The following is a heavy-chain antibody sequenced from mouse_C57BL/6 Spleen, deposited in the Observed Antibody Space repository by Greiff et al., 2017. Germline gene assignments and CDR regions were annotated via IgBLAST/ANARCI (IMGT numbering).Heavy chain of an antibody. CDR2: ISDGGSYT. CDR3: ARGGHYGNLLYYFDY. CDR1: GFTFSSYA. J-gene: IGHJ2*01. V-gene: IGHV5-4*03. Sequence: EVKLVESGGGLVKPGGSLKLSCAASGFTFSSYAMSWVRQTPEKRLEWVATISDGGSYTYYPDNVKGRFTISRDNAKTNLYLQMSHLKSEDTAMYYCARGGHYGNLLYYFDYWGQGTTLTVSS. D-gene: IGHD2-1*01.